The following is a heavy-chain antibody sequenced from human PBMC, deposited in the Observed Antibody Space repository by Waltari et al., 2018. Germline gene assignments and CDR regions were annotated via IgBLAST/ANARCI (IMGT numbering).Heavy chain of an antibody. CDR2: ITSSSSSI. J-gene: IGHJ3*02. CDR1: GSTFLNYT. V-gene: IGHV3-21*01. D-gene: IGHD3-10*01. Sequence: EVQLVESGGGLVKPGGSLRLSCAASGSTFLNYTMNWVRQAPGKGLGWVSSITSSSSSIYYADSVKGRFTISRDNAKNSLYLQVNSLRAEDTAVYYCARDYGAPAFDIWGQGTMVTVSS. CDR3: ARDYGAPAFDI.